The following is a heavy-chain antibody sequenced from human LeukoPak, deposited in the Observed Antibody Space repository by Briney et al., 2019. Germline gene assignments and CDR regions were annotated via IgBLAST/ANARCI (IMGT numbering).Heavy chain of an antibody. J-gene: IGHJ5*02. CDR1: GYTLTRYG. CDR3: ARVPPKYCSSTSCYEFHP. Sequence: ASVKVSCKASGYTLTRYGISRVRQAPGQGLEWMGRISAYNGNTNYAQKLQGRVTMTTDTSTSTAYMELRSLRSDDTAVYYCARVPPKYCSSTSCYEFHPWGQGTLVTVSS. CDR2: ISAYNGNT. D-gene: IGHD2-2*01. V-gene: IGHV1-18*01.